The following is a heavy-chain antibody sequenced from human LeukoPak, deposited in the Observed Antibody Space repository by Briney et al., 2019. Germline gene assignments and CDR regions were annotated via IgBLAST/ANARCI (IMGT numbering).Heavy chain of an antibody. CDR3: ARLVGSSWYHEVLLGRDY. CDR2: IYYSGST. D-gene: IGHD6-13*01. CDR1: GGSISSSSSY. V-gene: IGHV4-39*01. J-gene: IGHJ4*02. Sequence: SETLSLTCTVSGGSISSSSSYWGWIRQPPGKGLEWIGSIYYSGSTYYNPSLKSRVTISVDTSKNQFSLKLSSVTAADTAVYYCARLVGSSWYHEVLLGRDYWGQGTLVTVSS.